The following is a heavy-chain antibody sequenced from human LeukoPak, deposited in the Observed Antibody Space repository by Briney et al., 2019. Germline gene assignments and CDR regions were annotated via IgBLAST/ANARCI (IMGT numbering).Heavy chain of an antibody. J-gene: IGHJ3*02. D-gene: IGHD3-10*01. V-gene: IGHV4-61*05. CDR1: SGSISTSNYY. Sequence: SETLSLTCTVSSGSISTSNYYWGWVRQPPGKALEWIGYIYYSGSTNYNPSLKSRVTISVDTSKNQFSLKLNSVTAADTAVYYCAREGRASPPRYSYGIGGHGFDIWGKGTMVTVSS. CDR2: IYYSGST. CDR3: AREGRASPPRYSYGIGGHGFDI.